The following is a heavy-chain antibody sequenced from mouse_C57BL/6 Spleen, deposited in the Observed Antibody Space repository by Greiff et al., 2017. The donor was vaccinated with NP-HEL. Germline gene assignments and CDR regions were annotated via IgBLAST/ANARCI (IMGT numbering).Heavy chain of an antibody. CDR2: ISDGGRYT. J-gene: IGHJ1*03. CDR3: ARDSYGSSYWYFDV. Sequence: DVKLVESGGGLVKPGGSLKLSCAASGFTFSSYAMSWVRQTPEKRLEWVATISDGGRYTYYPDNVKGRFTISRDNAKNNLYLQMSHLKSEDTAMYYCARDSYGSSYWYFDVWGTGTTVTVSS. CDR1: GFTFSSYA. D-gene: IGHD1-1*01. V-gene: IGHV5-4*01.